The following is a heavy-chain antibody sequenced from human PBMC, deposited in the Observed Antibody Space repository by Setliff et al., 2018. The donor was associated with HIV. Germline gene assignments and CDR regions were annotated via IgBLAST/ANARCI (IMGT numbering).Heavy chain of an antibody. CDR3: ASQVPSMLGRPLGY. J-gene: IGHJ4*02. Sequence: LSLTCAVSGGSISSSHWWSWVRQPPGKGLEWIGEIHHSESTNYNPSLKSRVTISVGKSKNHFSLKLSSVTAADTAVYYCASQVPSMLGRPLGYWGQGTLVTVSS. CDR1: GGSISSSHW. V-gene: IGHV4-4*02. D-gene: IGHD2-8*01. CDR2: IHHSEST.